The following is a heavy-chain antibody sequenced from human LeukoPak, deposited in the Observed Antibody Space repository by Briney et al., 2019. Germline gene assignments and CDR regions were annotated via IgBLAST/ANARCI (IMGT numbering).Heavy chain of an antibody. D-gene: IGHD1-26*01. V-gene: IGHV1-18*01. Sequence: ASVKVSCKASGYTFTSYSINWVRQAPGQGLEWMGWITAYNGNTKYAQKLQGRVTMTTDTSTSTAYMELRSLRSDDTAVYYCARGLGGSGSYFLTFDYWGQGTLVTVSS. CDR3: ARGLGGSGSYFLTFDY. J-gene: IGHJ4*02. CDR1: GYTFTSYS. CDR2: ITAYNGNT.